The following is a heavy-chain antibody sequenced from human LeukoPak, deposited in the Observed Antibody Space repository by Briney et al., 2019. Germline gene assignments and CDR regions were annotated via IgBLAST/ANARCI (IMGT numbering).Heavy chain of an antibody. Sequence: GGSLRLSCAAPGFTFSSYTMHWVRQAPGKGLEWVAVISHDGSNKYYADSVKGRFTISRDNSKNTLYLQMNSLRVEDTAVYYCARVYYGSGSPRHFDYWGQGTLVTVSS. CDR2: ISHDGSNK. D-gene: IGHD3-10*01. CDR1: GFTFSSYT. CDR3: ARVYYGSGSPRHFDY. V-gene: IGHV3-30-3*01. J-gene: IGHJ4*02.